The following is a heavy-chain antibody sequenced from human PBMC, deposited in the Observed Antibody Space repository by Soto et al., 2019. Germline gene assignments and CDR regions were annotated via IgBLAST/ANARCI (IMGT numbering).Heavy chain of an antibody. D-gene: IGHD1-1*01. CDR2: ISSSSSYI. CDR1: GFTFSSYS. J-gene: IGHJ6*03. V-gene: IGHV3-21*01. Sequence: GSLRLSCAASGFTFSSYSMNWVRQAPGKGLEWVSSISSSSSYIYYADSVKGRFTISRDNAKNSLYLQMNSLRAEDTAVYYCARVLTYSVPSTTGTTDYYYYMDVWGKGTTVTVSS. CDR3: ARVLTYSVPSTTGTTDYYYYMDV.